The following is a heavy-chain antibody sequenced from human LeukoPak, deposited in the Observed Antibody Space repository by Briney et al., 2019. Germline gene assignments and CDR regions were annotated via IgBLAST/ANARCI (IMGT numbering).Heavy chain of an antibody. CDR2: IYSGGST. V-gene: IGHV3-66*01. CDR3: AKDFSVYYYDSRVFDY. D-gene: IGHD3-22*01. Sequence: GGSLRLSCAASGFTVSSNYMSWVRQAPGKGLEWVSVIYSGGSTYYADSVKGRFTIPRDNSKNTLYLQMNSLRTEDTAVYYCAKDFSVYYYDSRVFDYWGQGTLVTVSS. J-gene: IGHJ4*02. CDR1: GFTVSSNY.